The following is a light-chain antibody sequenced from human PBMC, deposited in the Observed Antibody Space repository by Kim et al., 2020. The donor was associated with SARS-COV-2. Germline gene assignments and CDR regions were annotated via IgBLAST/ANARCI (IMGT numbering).Light chain of an antibody. CDR1: QGISSY. Sequence: QLTQSPSSLSASVGDRVTITCRASQGISSYLAWYQQKPGKAPKLLIYSASTLQSGVPSRFSGSGSGTDFTLTISSLQPDDLATYYCQDLSSYPLAVSFGGGTKVDIK. CDR3: QDLSSYPLAVS. CDR2: SAS. V-gene: IGKV1-9*01. J-gene: IGKJ4*01.